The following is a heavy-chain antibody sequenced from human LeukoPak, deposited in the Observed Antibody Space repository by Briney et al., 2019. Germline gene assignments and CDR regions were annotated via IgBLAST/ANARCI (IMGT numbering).Heavy chain of an antibody. CDR3: ARFTSSFDY. CDR2: IYPGDSAT. Sequence: GESLKISCKVSGYSFTTYWIGWVRQMPGEGLEWMGIIYPGDSATRYSPSFQGQVTISADKSISTAYLQWSSLKASDTAMYYCARFTSSFDYWGQGTLVTVSS. V-gene: IGHV5-51*01. J-gene: IGHJ4*02. D-gene: IGHD2-2*01. CDR1: GYSFTTYW.